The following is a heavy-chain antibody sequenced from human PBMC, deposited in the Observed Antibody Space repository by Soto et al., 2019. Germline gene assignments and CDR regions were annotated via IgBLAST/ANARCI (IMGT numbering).Heavy chain of an antibody. CDR2: IIPIFGTA. CDR1: GGTFSSYA. V-gene: IGHV1-69*06. J-gene: IGHJ4*02. CDR3: ARKLGRTDSDY. Sequence: SVKPSCKASGGTFSSYAISWVRQAPGQGLEWMGGIIPIFGTANYAQKFQGRVTITADKSTSTAYMELSSLRSEDTAVYYCARKLGRTDSDYWGQGTLVTVSS. D-gene: IGHD3-3*02.